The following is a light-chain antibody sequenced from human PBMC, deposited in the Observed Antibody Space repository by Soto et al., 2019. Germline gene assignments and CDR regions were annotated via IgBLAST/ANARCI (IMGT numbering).Light chain of an antibody. J-gene: IGLJ1*01. V-gene: IGLV2-8*01. CDR1: SSDVGVYNY. Sequence: HSALTQPPSASGSPGQSVTISCTGTSSDVGVYNYVSWYQQHPGKAPKLMIYEVSKRPSGVPDRFSGSKSGNTASLTVSGLQAEDEADYYCSSYAGSNKGYVFGTG. CDR2: EVS. CDR3: SSYAGSNKGYV.